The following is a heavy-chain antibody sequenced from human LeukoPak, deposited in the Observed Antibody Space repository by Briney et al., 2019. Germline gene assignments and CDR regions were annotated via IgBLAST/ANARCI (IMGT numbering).Heavy chain of an antibody. V-gene: IGHV3-11*04. CDR1: GFTFSDYY. Sequence: PGGSLRLSCAASGFTFSDYYMSWVRQAPGKGLEWVSHISSSGRTIYYADSVKGRFTISRDNAKNSLYLRMNSLRAEDTAVYYCARPDCSSTSCYEFDSWGQGTLVTVSS. J-gene: IGHJ4*02. CDR3: ARPDCSSTSCYEFDS. CDR2: ISSSGRTI. D-gene: IGHD2-2*01.